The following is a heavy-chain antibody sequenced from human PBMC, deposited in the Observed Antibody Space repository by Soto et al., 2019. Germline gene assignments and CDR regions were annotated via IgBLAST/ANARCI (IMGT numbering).Heavy chain of an antibody. CDR2: ISGSDGST. V-gene: IGHV3-23*01. CDR1: GFTFSSYA. D-gene: IGHD6-13*01. J-gene: IGHJ4*02. Sequence: GGSLRLSCAASGFTFSSYAMNWVRQAPGKGLEWVSVISGSDGSTYYADSVKGRFTISRDNSKNTLNLQMNSLRAEDTAVYYCAKENGYSSSWFEFDYWGQGTLVTVSS. CDR3: AKENGYSSSWFEFDY.